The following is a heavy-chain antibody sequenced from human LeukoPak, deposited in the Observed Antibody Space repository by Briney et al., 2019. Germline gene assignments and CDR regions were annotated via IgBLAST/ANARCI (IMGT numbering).Heavy chain of an antibody. Sequence: PSETLTLTCTASGGSISSYYWSWIRQPAGKGLEWIGRIYTSGSTNYTPSLKSRVTMSVDTSKNQFYLKLSSVTAADTAVYYCRGSYGSGRKRFDYWGQGTLVTVSS. CDR3: RGSYGSGRKRFDY. J-gene: IGHJ4*02. CDR1: GGSISSYY. CDR2: IYTSGST. D-gene: IGHD3-10*01. V-gene: IGHV4-4*07.